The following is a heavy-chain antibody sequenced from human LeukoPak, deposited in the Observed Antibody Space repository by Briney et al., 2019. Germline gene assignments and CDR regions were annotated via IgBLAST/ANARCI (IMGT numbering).Heavy chain of an antibody. V-gene: IGHV4-39*01. J-gene: IGHJ5*02. CDR2: IYYSGST. Sequence: PSETLSLTCAVSGGSISSNSYYWGWIRQPPGKGLEWIGSIYYSGSTYYNPSLKSRVTISVDTSKNQFSLKLSSVTAADTAVYYCARVLRSYYYGSGSLGDWFDPWGQGTLVTVSS. CDR3: ARVLRSYYYGSGSLGDWFDP. D-gene: IGHD3-10*01. CDR1: GGSISSNSYY.